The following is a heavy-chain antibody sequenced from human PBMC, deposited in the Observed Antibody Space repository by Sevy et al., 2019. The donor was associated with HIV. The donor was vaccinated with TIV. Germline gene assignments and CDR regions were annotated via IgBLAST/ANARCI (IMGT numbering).Heavy chain of an antibody. V-gene: IGHV3-11*01. D-gene: IGHD2-2*02. Sequence: GGSLRLSCAASGFTFSDYYMSWIRQAPGKGLEWVSYISSSGSTIYYADSVKGRFTISRDNAKNSLYLQMNSLRAEDTAGYYCARDGGYCSSTSCYTPPHYYGMDVWGQGTTVTVSS. CDR3: ARDGGYCSSTSCYTPPHYYGMDV. CDR1: GFTFSDYY. J-gene: IGHJ6*02. CDR2: ISSSGSTI.